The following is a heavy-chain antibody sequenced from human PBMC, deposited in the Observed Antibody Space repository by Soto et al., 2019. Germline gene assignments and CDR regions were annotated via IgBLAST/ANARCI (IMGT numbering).Heavy chain of an antibody. Sequence: EVQLLESGGGFVQPGGSLRLSCAASGFTFSNYAMSWVRQGPGKGLEWVSALSGDGDDIYYSDSVKGRFTISRDNSKKTVYLHMISLRVEDTAVYYCAEDTKDLWGRGTLVTVSS. CDR3: AEDTKDL. CDR2: LSGDGDDI. CDR1: GFTFSNYA. J-gene: IGHJ2*01. V-gene: IGHV3-23*01. D-gene: IGHD1-1*01.